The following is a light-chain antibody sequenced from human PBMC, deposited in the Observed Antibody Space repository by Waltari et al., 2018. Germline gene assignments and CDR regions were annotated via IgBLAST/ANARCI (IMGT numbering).Light chain of an antibody. J-gene: IGLJ2*01. Sequence: QSGLTQPPSVSGAPGQRVTISCTGSSSNIGAGYDVHWYQLLPGTAPKLLIYGNSNRPSGVPDRFSGSKSGTSASLSITGRQAEDEAGYYCQSYDSSQSGSVFGGGTKLTVL. CDR3: QSYDSSQSGSV. CDR1: SSNIGAGYD. CDR2: GNS. V-gene: IGLV1-40*01.